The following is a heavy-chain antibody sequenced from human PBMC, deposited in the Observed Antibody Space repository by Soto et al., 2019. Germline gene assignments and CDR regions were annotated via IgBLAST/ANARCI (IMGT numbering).Heavy chain of an antibody. CDR2: ISYDGSNK. J-gene: IGHJ4*02. CDR3: AKDKVPVVVTAPFDY. Sequence: ESGGGVVQPGRSLRLSCAASGFTFRSYGMHWVRQAPGKGLEWVAVISYDGSNKYYADSVKGRFTVSRDKSKNTLYLQVNSLRAEDTAVYYCAKDKVPVVVTAPFDYWGQGTLVTVSS. D-gene: IGHD2-21*02. CDR1: GFTFRSYG. V-gene: IGHV3-30*18.